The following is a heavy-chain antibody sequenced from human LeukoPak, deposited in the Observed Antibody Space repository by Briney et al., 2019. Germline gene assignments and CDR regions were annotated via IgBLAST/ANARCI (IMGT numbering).Heavy chain of an antibody. CDR2: ISWNSGSI. J-gene: IGHJ4*02. D-gene: IGHD5-18*01. CDR3: AKGSGYSYGTIVDY. Sequence: PGGSLRLSCAASGFTFDDYAMHWVRQAPGKGLEWVSGISWNSGSIGYADSVKGRFTISRDNAKNSLYLQMNSLRAEDTASYYCAKGSGYSYGTIVDYWGQGTLVTVSS. CDR1: GFTFDDYA. V-gene: IGHV3-9*01.